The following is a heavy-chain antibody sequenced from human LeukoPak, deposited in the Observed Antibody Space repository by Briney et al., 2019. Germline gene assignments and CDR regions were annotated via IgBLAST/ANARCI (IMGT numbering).Heavy chain of an antibody. CDR3: AREIVVAGLSSWFDP. J-gene: IGHJ5*02. CDR2: TYYRSKWYN. Sequence: PSQILSLTCDISGDSLSSNSASWNWIRQSPSRGLEWLGRTYYRSKWYNDYAVSVKSRITINPDTSKNQFSLQLNSVTPEDTAVYYCAREIVVAGLSSWFDPWGQGTLVTVSS. D-gene: IGHD6-19*01. V-gene: IGHV6-1*01. CDR1: GDSLSSNSAS.